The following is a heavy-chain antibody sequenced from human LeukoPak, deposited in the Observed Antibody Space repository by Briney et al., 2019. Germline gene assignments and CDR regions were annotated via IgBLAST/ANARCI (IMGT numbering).Heavy chain of an antibody. CDR3: ASLLTPYHGSGGGGVDV. J-gene: IGHJ6*02. V-gene: IGHV3-74*01. CDR2: INSDGSMT. D-gene: IGHD3-10*01. CDR1: GFTFSNYW. Sequence: GGSLRLSCAASGFTFSNYWMHWVRQAPGKGLLWVSRINSDGSMTSYADSVKGRFTISRDNAKDTLFLQMTSLRVEDTAVYSCASLLTPYHGSGGGGVDVWGQGTTVTVSS.